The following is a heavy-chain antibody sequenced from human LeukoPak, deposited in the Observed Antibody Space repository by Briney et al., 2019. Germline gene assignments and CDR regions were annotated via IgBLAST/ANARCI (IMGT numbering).Heavy chain of an antibody. CDR3: ARETSDS. CDR2: INPSGSTT. V-gene: IGHV1-46*01. D-gene: IGHD1-1*01. CDR1: GYTFTSYF. Sequence: ASVKVSCKASGYTFTSYFMHWARHAPGQGLEWLGMINPSGSTTTYAQKFQGRVTMTRDTSTSTVYMELSSLKSEDTAVYYCARETSDSWGQGTLVTVSS. J-gene: IGHJ5*01.